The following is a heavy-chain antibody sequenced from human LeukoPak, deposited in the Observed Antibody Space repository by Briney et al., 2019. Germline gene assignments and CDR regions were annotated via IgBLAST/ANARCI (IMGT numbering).Heavy chain of an antibody. V-gene: IGHV1-2*02. CDR2: IHPNSGGT. Sequence: ASVKVSCKASGYTFTGYYMHRVRQAPGQGLEWMGWIHPNSGGTNYAQKFQGRVTMTRDTSISTAYMELSRLRSDDTAVYYCARVQGYCSSTSCYPDTNFDYWGQGTLVTVSS. CDR1: GYTFTGYY. CDR3: ARVQGYCSSTSCYPDTNFDY. D-gene: IGHD2-2*01. J-gene: IGHJ4*02.